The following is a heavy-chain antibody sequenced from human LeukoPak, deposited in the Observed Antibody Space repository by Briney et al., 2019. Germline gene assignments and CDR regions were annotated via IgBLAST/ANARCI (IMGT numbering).Heavy chain of an antibody. Sequence: SETLSLTCTVSSGSISTSNYYWGWVRQPPGKALAWIGNIFYSGSTYYSPSLKSRVTISLDTSRNQFSLKLNSVTAADTAIYYCARGGHGTSVAAAGTGDYWGQGTLVTVSP. CDR2: IFYSGST. V-gene: IGHV4-39*07. CDR1: SGSISTSNYY. D-gene: IGHD6-13*01. J-gene: IGHJ4*02. CDR3: ARGGHGTSVAAAGTGDY.